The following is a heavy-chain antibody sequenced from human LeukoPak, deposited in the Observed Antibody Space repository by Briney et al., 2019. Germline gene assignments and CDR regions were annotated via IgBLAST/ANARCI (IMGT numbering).Heavy chain of an antibody. Sequence: SETLSLTCTVSGGSVSSSSNFWSWIRQPPGKGLEWIGYIYYSGSTNYNPSLKSRVTISVDTSKNQFSLKLSSVTAADTAVYYCARHLDYYGSGTYEFWGQGTLVTVSS. J-gene: IGHJ4*02. V-gene: IGHV4-61*01. CDR1: GGSVSSSSNF. CDR3: ARHLDYYGSGTYEF. CDR2: IYYSGST. D-gene: IGHD3-10*01.